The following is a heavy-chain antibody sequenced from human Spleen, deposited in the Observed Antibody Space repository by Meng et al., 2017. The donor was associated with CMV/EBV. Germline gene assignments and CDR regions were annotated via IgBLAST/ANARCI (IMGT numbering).Heavy chain of an antibody. CDR1: GFTFSTYS. CDR3: SRTLRYPNALDI. V-gene: IGHV3-48*04. D-gene: IGHD1-1*01. J-gene: IGHJ3*02. CDR2: ISSSSDTI. Sequence: GGSLRLSCAASGFTFSTYSMNWVRQAPGKGLEWVSYISSSSDTISYADSVKGRFTISRDNAKNSLYLQMNGLRAEDTAVYYCSRTLRYPNALDIWGQGTMVTVSS.